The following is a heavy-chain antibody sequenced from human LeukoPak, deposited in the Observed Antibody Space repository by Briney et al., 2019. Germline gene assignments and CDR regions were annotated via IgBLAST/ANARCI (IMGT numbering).Heavy chain of an antibody. CDR1: GFTFSSYT. J-gene: IGHJ4*02. V-gene: IGHV3-23*01. Sequence: GGSLRLSCTASGFTFSSYTMTWVRQAPRKGLEWVSGISGSGDSTYYADSLKGRFTISRDNSKNTLNLQMNSLRAEDTAVYYCAKDSGSHYFDYWGQGTLVTVSS. D-gene: IGHD1-26*01. CDR3: AKDSGSHYFDY. CDR2: ISGSGDST.